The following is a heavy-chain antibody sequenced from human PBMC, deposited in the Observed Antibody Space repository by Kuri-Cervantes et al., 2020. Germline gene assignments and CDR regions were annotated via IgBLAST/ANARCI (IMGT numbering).Heavy chain of an antibody. CDR3: TTALPCGGDCSRGY. D-gene: IGHD2-21*01. CDR1: GFTFSNAW. V-gene: IGHV3-15*01. Sequence: GGSLRLSCAASGFTFSNAWMSWVRQAPGKGLEWVGRIKSKTDGGTTDYAAPVKGRFTISRDDSKNTLYLQMNSLETEDTAVYYCTTALPCGGDCSRGYWGQGTLVTVSS. CDR2: IKSKTDGGTT. J-gene: IGHJ4*02.